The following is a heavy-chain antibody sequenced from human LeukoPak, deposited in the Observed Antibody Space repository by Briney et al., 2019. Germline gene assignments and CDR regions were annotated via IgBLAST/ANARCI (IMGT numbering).Heavy chain of an antibody. J-gene: IGHJ4*02. Sequence: GGSLRLSCAASGFTFSSYGMHWVRQAPGKGLEWVAVISHDGSNKYYADSVKGRFTISRDNSKNTLYLQMNSLRAEDTAVYYCANEVGDYGDYGGVYWGQGTLVTVPS. CDR3: ANEVGDYGDYGGVY. CDR2: ISHDGSNK. V-gene: IGHV3-30*18. D-gene: IGHD4-17*01. CDR1: GFTFSSYG.